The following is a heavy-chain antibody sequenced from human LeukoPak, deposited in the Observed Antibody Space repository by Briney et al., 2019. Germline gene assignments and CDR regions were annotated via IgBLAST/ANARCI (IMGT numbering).Heavy chain of an antibody. D-gene: IGHD3-10*01. CDR1: GGSFSGYY. Sequence: SETLSLTCAVYGGSFSGYYWSWIRQPPGKGLKWIGEINHSGSTNYNPSLKSRVTISVDTSKNQFSLKLSSVTAADTAVYYCAKQKKQLGHASGNFYPIDSLGQGTLVIGSS. J-gene: IGHJ4*02. CDR3: AKQKKQLGHASGNFYPIDS. V-gene: IGHV4-34*01. CDR2: INHSGST.